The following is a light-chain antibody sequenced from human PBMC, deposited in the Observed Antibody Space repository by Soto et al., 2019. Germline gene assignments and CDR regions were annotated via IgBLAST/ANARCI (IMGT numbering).Light chain of an antibody. Sequence: EIVMTQSPATLSVYPGERATLSCRASQSVSSNLAWYQQKPGQAPRLLIYAASTRATGIPARFSGSGSGTEFTLTISSLQSEDFAVYYCQQYNNWPPGTFVQGTKVDSK. CDR3: QQYNNWPPGT. CDR2: AAS. CDR1: QSVSSN. J-gene: IGKJ1*01. V-gene: IGKV3-15*01.